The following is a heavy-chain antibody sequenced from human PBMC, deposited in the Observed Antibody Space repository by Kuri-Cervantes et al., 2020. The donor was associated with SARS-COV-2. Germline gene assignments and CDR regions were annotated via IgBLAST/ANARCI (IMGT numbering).Heavy chain of an antibody. J-gene: IGHJ4*02. Sequence: GESLKISCAASGFTFDDYGMSWVRQAPGKGLEWVSSISSSSSYIYYADSVKGRFTISRDNAKNSLYLQMNSPRAEDTAVYYCARVSGSYSILYFDYWGQGTLVTVSS. CDR3: ARVSGSYSILYFDY. V-gene: IGHV3-21*01. D-gene: IGHD1-26*01. CDR2: ISSSSSYI. CDR1: GFTFDDYG.